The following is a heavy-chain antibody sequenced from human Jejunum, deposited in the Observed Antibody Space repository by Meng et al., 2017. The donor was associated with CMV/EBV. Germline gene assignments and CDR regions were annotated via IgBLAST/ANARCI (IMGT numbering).Heavy chain of an antibody. V-gene: IGHV1-69*04. J-gene: IGHJ4*02. D-gene: IGHD2-2*01. Sequence: CKPSGVTFTNYAITWVRRAPGQGLEWMGRIIPVIGVTPYAQNFQGRVTITADKSTGTGYMELSSLRSGDTAVYYCAYMGAYTYAYEYWGQGTLVTVSS. CDR3: AYMGAYTYAYEY. CDR1: GVTFTNYA. CDR2: IIPVIGVT.